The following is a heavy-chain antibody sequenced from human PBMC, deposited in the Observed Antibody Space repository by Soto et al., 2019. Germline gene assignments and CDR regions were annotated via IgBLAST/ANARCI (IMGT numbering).Heavy chain of an antibody. CDR2: IDPSDSYT. D-gene: IGHD1-26*01. Sequence: GESLKISCKGSGYSFTSYWISWVRQMPGKGLEWMGRIDPSDSYTNYSPSFQGHVTISADKSISTAYLQWSSLKASDTAMYYCAGTSSGSYGLDAAFDIWGQGTMVT. V-gene: IGHV5-10-1*01. CDR3: AGTSSGSYGLDAAFDI. J-gene: IGHJ3*02. CDR1: GYSFTSYW.